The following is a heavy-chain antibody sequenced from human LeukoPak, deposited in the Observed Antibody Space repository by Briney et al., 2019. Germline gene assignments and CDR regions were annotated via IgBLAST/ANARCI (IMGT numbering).Heavy chain of an antibody. D-gene: IGHD1-26*01. V-gene: IGHV3-48*01. CDR3: ARGRSSGSYSGGY. CDR1: GFTFSSYS. CDR2: ISSSSYPI. J-gene: IGHJ4*02. Sequence: PGGSLRLSCAASGFTFSSYSMNWVRQAPGKGLEWVSYISSSSYPIYYADSVKGRFTISRDNARNSLYLEMNSLRAEDTAVYYCARGRSSGSYSGGYWGQGTLVTVSS.